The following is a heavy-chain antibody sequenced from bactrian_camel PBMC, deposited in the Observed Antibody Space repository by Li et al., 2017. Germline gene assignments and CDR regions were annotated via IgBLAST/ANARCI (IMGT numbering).Heavy chain of an antibody. CDR2: ISTVGGAA. D-gene: IGHD6*01. V-gene: IGHV3S54*01. CDR3: SRDTSPGTWTGNY. J-gene: IGHJ4*01. CDR1: EDIFRDAC. Sequence: HVQLVESGGGAAQPGGYLRLSCVASEDIFRDACMGWFHQAVGKEREEVARISTVGGAAHYADFAKGRFTISRDNAKNTLYLQLNSLEIEDTAMYYCSRDTSPGTWTGNYWGQGTQVTVS.